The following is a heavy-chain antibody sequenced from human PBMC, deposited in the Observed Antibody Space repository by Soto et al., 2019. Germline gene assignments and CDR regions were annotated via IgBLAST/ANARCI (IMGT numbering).Heavy chain of an antibody. J-gene: IGHJ4*02. Sequence: LQLQESGPGLVKPSETLSLTCTVSGGSISNSDYFWAWMRQPPGKGLEWVGTISHTGSPRYNTSLTRRVTISVDTSKNQFSLRLPSVTAADTAVFYCASQLESTTYFDYWGRGTLVTVSS. CDR3: ASQLESTTYFDY. CDR1: GGSISNSDYF. CDR2: ISHTGSP. D-gene: IGHD1-1*01. V-gene: IGHV4-39*01.